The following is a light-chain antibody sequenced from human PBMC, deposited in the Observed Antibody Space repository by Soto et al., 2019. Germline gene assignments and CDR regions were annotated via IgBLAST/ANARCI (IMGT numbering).Light chain of an antibody. CDR3: QVWDSSSDHPRVV. Sequence: SYELTQPPSVSVAPGKTARITCGGNNIGSKSVHWYQQKPGQAPVLVIYYDSDRPSGIPERFSGSNSGNTATLTIIRVEAGDEADYDCQVWDSSSDHPRVVFGGGTKLTVL. CDR1: NIGSKS. CDR2: YDS. V-gene: IGLV3-21*04. J-gene: IGLJ2*01.